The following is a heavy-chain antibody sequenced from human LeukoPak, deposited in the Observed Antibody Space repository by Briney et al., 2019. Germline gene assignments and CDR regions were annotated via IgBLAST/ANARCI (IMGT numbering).Heavy chain of an antibody. V-gene: IGHV3-11*01. J-gene: IGHJ4*02. CDR3: ARGGFCSSTSCYTNGPIDF. D-gene: IGHD2-2*02. Sequence: GALRLSCAASGFTFSDYYMTWIRQAPGKGLEWVSYIDSSGSTIYYADSVKGRFTISRDNAKNSLYLQMNSLRVEDTAVYYCARGGFCSSTSCYTNGPIDFWGQGTLVTVSS. CDR1: GFTFSDYY. CDR2: IDSSGSTI.